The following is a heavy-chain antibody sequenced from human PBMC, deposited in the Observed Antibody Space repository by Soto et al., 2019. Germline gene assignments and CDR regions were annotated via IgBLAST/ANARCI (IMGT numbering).Heavy chain of an antibody. V-gene: IGHV3-33*01. Sequence: QVQLVESGGGVVQPGRSLRLSCAASGFTFSSYGMHWVRQAPGKGLEWVAVIWYDGSNKYYADSVKGRFTISRDNSKNTMDLPMNSLRAEVTAVYYCARDTVTHYYYYGMDVWGQGTTVTVSS. CDR2: IWYDGSNK. CDR1: GFTFSSYG. J-gene: IGHJ6*02. D-gene: IGHD4-4*01. CDR3: ARDTVTHYYYYGMDV.